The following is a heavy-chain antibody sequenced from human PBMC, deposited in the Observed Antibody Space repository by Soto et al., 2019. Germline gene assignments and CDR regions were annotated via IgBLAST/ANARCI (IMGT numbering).Heavy chain of an antibody. V-gene: IGHV4-59*01. CDR2: IFYSGST. D-gene: IGHD6-19*01. CDR3: ARVGSSGWSPDY. CDR1: GGSISVYY. J-gene: IGHJ4*02. Sequence: SETLSLTCTVSGGSISVYYWSWIRQPPGKGLEWIGYIFYSGSTNYNPSLRSRVTISVDTSKNQFSLKLSSVTTADTAMYCCARVGSSGWSPDYWGQGTLVTVSS.